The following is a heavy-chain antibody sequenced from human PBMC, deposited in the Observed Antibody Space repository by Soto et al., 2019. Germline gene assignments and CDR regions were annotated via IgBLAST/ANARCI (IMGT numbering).Heavy chain of an antibody. CDR1: GYTFTSYG. CDR3: ARSQGSSTSLEIYYYYYYGMDV. V-gene: IGHV1-18*01. D-gene: IGHD2-2*01. Sequence: ASVKVSCKASGYTFTSYGINWVRQAPGQGLEWMGWNSANTGNTNYAQKFQGRVTITADESTSTAYMELSSLRSEDTAVYYCARSQGSSTSLEIYYYYYYGMDVWGQGTTVTVSS. J-gene: IGHJ6*02. CDR2: NSANTGNT.